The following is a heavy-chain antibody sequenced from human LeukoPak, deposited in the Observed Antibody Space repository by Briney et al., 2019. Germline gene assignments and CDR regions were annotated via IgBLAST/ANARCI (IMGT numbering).Heavy chain of an antibody. V-gene: IGHV5-51*01. Sequence: GESLKISCEGSGYSFTSYWIGWVRQMPGKGLEWMGIIYPGDSDTRYSPSFEGQVTISADKSISTAYLQWSSLKASDTAMYYCARHAVRDGYNRHNDYWGQGTLVTVSS. CDR2: IYPGDSDT. J-gene: IGHJ4*02. D-gene: IGHD5-24*01. CDR1: GYSFTSYW. CDR3: ARHAVRDGYNRHNDY.